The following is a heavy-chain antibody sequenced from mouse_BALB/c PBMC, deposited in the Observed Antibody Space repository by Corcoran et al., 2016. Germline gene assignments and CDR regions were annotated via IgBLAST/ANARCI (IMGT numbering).Heavy chain of an antibody. J-gene: IGHJ3*01. Sequence: EVQLQQSGPELVKPGASVKISCKASGYSFTDYYMHWVKQSHVKSLEWIGRINPYNGVTSYNQNFKDKANLTVDKSSSTTYMELHSLTSEDSAVNYCARSFWFAYWGQGTLVTVSA. CDR2: INPYNGVT. V-gene: IGHV1-26*01. CDR3: ARSFWFAY. CDR1: GYSFTDYY.